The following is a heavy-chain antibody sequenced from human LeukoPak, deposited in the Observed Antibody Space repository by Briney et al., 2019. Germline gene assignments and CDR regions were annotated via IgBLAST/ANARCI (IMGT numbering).Heavy chain of an antibody. CDR2: ISSDGGNK. Sequence: GGPLRLSCAASGFSFTTYGMHWVRQAPGKGLEWVAAISSDGGNKYHADSLEGRFTISRDNSQNTVYLQMNSLRYDDTAVYYCAKGGNIYGTADYWGQGTLVTVSS. J-gene: IGHJ4*02. CDR3: AKGGNIYGTADY. CDR1: GFSFTTYG. V-gene: IGHV3-30*18. D-gene: IGHD5-18*01.